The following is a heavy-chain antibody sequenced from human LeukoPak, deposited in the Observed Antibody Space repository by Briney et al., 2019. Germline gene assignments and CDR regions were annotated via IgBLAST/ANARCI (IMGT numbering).Heavy chain of an antibody. CDR3: ARVRASANDFWSGYYSSSYYYYMDV. J-gene: IGHJ6*03. Sequence: SVKVSCKASGGTFSSYAISWVRQAPGQGLEWMGGIIPIFGTANYAQKFQGRVTITADKSTSTAYMELSSLRSEDTAVYYCARVRASANDFWSGYYSSSYYYYMDVWGKGTTVTVSS. CDR1: GGTFSSYA. V-gene: IGHV1-69*06. D-gene: IGHD3-3*01. CDR2: IIPIFGTA.